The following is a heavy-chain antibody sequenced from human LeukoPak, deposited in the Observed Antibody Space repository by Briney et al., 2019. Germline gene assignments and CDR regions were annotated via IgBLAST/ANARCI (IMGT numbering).Heavy chain of an antibody. V-gene: IGHV1-8*01. CDR3: ARGNYYDSSGYYSGLVDYYYSYMDV. Sequence: GASVKVSCKASGYTFTSYDINWVRQATGQGLEWMGWMNPNSGNTGYAQKFQGRVTMTRNTSISTAYMEPSSLRSEDTAVYYCARGNYYDSSGYYSGLVDYYYSYMDVWGKGTTVTISS. CDR2: MNPNSGNT. CDR1: GYTFTSYD. D-gene: IGHD3-22*01. J-gene: IGHJ6*03.